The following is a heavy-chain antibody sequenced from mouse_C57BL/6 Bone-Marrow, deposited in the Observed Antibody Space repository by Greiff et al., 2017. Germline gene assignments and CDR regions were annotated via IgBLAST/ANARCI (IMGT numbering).Heavy chain of an antibody. CDR3: ARHARGGYDGRFAWFAY. Sequence: QVHVKQPGAELVKPGASVKLSCKASGYTFTSYWMHWVKQRPGQGLEWIGMIHPNSGSTNYNEKFESKATLTVDKSSSTAYMQLSSLTSEDSAVYYCARHARGGYDGRFAWFAYWGQGTLVTVSA. V-gene: IGHV1-64*01. J-gene: IGHJ3*01. CDR1: GYTFTSYW. D-gene: IGHD2-2*01. CDR2: IHPNSGST.